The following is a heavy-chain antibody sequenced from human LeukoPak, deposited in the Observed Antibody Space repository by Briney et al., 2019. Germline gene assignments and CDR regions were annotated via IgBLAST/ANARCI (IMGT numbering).Heavy chain of an antibody. CDR2: ISSTGGTT. Sequence: GGSLRLSRAASGFSFSSYGMSWVRQAPGKGLEWVSAISSTGGTTYYADSVKGRFTISRDNSKNTLYLQMNSLRAEDTAVYYCANPPTVTKTRFDSWGQGTLVTVSS. CDR3: ANPPTVTKTRFDS. CDR1: GFSFSSYG. D-gene: IGHD4-17*01. J-gene: IGHJ5*01. V-gene: IGHV3-23*01.